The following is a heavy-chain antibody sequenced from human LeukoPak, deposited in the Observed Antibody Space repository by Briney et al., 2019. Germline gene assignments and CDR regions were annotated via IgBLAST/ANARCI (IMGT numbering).Heavy chain of an antibody. D-gene: IGHD3-3*01. Sequence: SETLSLTCTVSGGSISSSSYYWGWIRQPPGTGLEWIGSIYYSGSTYYNPSLKSRFTISVDTSKNQFSLKLSSVTAADTAVYYCARLVGAYFWSGSYYGMDVWGQGTTVTVSS. CDR2: IYYSGST. CDR1: GGSISSSSYY. V-gene: IGHV4-39*01. CDR3: ARLVGAYFWSGSYYGMDV. J-gene: IGHJ6*02.